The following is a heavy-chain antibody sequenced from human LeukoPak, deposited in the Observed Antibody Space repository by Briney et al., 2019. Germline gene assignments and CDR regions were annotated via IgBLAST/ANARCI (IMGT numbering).Heavy chain of an antibody. CDR2: ISTAGSGI. CDR1: GFTFSDYA. J-gene: IGHJ3*02. Sequence: GGSLRLSCAASGFTFSDYAMHWVRQAPGKRLEYVSAISTAGSGIYYADSVKGRFTISRDNSKNTLYLQMGSSRDEDMAVYYCVSVDYYGSVTGAFDICGRGTMFTVSS. CDR3: VSVDYYGSVTGAFDI. V-gene: IGHV3-64*02. D-gene: IGHD3-10*01.